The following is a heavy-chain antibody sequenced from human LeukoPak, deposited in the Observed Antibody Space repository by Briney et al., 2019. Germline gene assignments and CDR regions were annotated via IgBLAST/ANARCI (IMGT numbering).Heavy chain of an antibody. CDR3: ARSSLAVFFNF. D-gene: IGHD6-19*01. J-gene: IGHJ4*02. CDR2: IFYSGTT. CDR1: GVAISSGSYT. Sequence: SQTLSLTCTVSGVAISSGSYTWNWIRQPAGKGLEWLGSIFYSGTTNYNPSLESRLTISLDTARNQFSLSLRSVTAADTAIYFCARSSLAVFFNFWGQGTLVTASS. V-gene: IGHV4-61*02.